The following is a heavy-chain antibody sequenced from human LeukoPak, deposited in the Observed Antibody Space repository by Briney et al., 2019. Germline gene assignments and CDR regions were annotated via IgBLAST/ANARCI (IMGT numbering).Heavy chain of an antibody. CDR3: AREGGYCSSTSCYHPALDY. Sequence: SQTLSLTCTVSGGSISSGGYYWSWIRQHPGKGLEWIGYIYYSGSTYYNPSLKSRVTISVDTSKNQFSLKLSSVTAADTAVYYCAREGGYCSSTSCYHPALDYWGQGTLVTVSS. J-gene: IGHJ4*02. D-gene: IGHD2-2*01. V-gene: IGHV4-31*03. CDR1: GGSISSGGYY. CDR2: IYYSGST.